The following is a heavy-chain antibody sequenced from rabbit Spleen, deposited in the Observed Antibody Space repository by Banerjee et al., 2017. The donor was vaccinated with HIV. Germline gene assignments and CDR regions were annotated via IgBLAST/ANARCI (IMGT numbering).Heavy chain of an antibody. Sequence: QEQLVESGGGLVKPEGSLKLSCTASGFSFSDRDVMCWVRQAPGKGLEWIACINASTGKPVYATWASGRFTISSDNAQNTVDLQMNSLTAADTATYFCARDAGTSFSTYGMDLWGQGTLVTVS. CDR3: ARDAGTSFSTYGMDL. D-gene: IGHD8-1*01. J-gene: IGHJ6*01. CDR1: GFSFSDRDV. V-gene: IGHV1S45*01. CDR2: INASTGKP.